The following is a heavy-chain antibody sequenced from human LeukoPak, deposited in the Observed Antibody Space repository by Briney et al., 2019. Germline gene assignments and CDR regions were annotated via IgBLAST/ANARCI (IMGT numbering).Heavy chain of an antibody. J-gene: IGHJ4*02. V-gene: IGHV3-9*02. CDR1: EFTSGDYV. D-gene: IGHD3-10*01. Sequence: GGFLRVSCAAPEFTSGDYVMCWGRQAPGKGLGWVSGFSWNSGVIDYADSVKGRFTSSRDNAKNSLFLQMNSLRVEDTALYYCAKVRPPGSYYNLAIEYWGQGTLVTVSS. CDR3: AKVRPPGSYYNLAIEY. CDR2: FSWNSGVI.